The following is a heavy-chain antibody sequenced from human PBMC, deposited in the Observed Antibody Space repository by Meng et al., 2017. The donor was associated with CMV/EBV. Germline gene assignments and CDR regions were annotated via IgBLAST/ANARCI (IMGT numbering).Heavy chain of an antibody. CDR3: ASKAAGGSIYYYYGMDV. J-gene: IGHJ6*02. CDR1: GFTFSSYA. CDR2: IYSGGSST. D-gene: IGHD6-13*01. V-gene: IGHV3-23*03. Sequence: GGSLRLSCAASGFTFSSYAMSWVRQAPGKGLEWVSVIYSGGSSTYYADSVEGRFTISRDNSKNTLYLQMNSLRAEDTAVYYCASKAAGGSIYYYYGMDVWGQGATVTVSS.